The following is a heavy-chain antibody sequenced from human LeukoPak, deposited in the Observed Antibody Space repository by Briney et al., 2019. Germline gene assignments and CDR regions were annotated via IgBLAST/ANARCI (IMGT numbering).Heavy chain of an antibody. CDR3: AKGSHSFDY. CDR2: IKQDGSEM. CDR1: GFTFSYYW. Sequence: PGGSLRLSCTASGFTFSYYWMSWVRQAPGKGLEWVANIKQDGSEMYYVDSVKGRFTISRDNSKNTLYLQMNSLRAEDTALYYCAKGSHSFDYWGQGTLVTVSS. V-gene: IGHV3-7*03. J-gene: IGHJ4*02.